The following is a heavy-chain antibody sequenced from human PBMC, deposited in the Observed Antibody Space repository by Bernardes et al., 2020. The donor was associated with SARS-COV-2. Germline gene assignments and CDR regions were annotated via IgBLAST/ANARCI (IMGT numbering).Heavy chain of an antibody. CDR2: ITRNGDSI. CDR3: LRDGGHRRFQF. D-gene: IGHD3-16*01. Sequence: GVSLRLSCVVSGFTLSDYHINWIRQAPGKGLEWISYITRNGDSIVYSDSVKGRFIISRDNAENSVYLQMNSLRADDTAVYYCLRDGGHRRFQFWGQGTLVTVSS. CDR1: GFTLSDYH. J-gene: IGHJ4*02. V-gene: IGHV3-11*01.